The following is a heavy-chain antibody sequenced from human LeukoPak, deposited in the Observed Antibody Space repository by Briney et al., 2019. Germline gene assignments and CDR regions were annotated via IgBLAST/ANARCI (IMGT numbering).Heavy chain of an antibody. CDR2: INTNTGNP. D-gene: IGHD6-19*01. CDR3: ARSWRPGSSGVAPPQTYYFDY. J-gene: IGHJ4*02. CDR1: GYTFTSYA. V-gene: IGHV7-4-1*02. Sequence: ASVKVSCKASGYTFTSYAMNWVRQAPGQGLEWMGWINTNTGNPTYAQGFTGRFVFSLDTSVSTAYLQISSLKAEDTAVYYCARSWRPGSSGVAPPQTYYFDYWGQGTLVTVSS.